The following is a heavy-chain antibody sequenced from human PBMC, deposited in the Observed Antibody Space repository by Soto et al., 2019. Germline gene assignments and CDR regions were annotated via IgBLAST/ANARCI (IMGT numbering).Heavy chain of an antibody. J-gene: IGHJ5*02. V-gene: IGHV1-3*01. CDR3: ARAKPGIAAAGTYNWCGP. Sequence: QVQLVQSGAEVKKPGASVKVSCKASGYTFTSYTMHWVRQAPGQRLEWMGWINAGNGNTKYSQKFQGRVTITRDTSANTAYRELSSLRSEDTAVYYCARAKPGIAAAGTYNWCGPWGQGTLVTVSS. CDR2: INAGNGNT. CDR1: GYTFTSYT. D-gene: IGHD6-13*01.